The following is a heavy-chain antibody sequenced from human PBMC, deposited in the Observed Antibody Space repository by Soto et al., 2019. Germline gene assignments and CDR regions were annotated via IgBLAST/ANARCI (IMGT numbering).Heavy chain of an antibody. V-gene: IGHV4-31*03. D-gene: IGHD5-18*01. J-gene: IGHJ6*02. CDR2: IYYSGST. CDR3: ARGAAMASYYYYGMDV. Sequence: SETLSLTCTVSGGSISSGGYYWSWIRQHPGKGLEWIGYIYYSGSTYYNPSLKSRVTISVDTSKNQFSLKLSSVTAADTAVYYCARGAAMASYYYYGMDVWGQGTTVTV. CDR1: GGSISSGGYY.